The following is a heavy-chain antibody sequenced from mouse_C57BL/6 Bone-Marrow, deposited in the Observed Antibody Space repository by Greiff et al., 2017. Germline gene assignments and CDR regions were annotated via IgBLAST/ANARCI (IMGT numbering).Heavy chain of an antibody. V-gene: IGHV1-15*01. J-gene: IGHJ1*03. D-gene: IGHD2-3*01. CDR1: GYTFTDYE. CDR3: TREGGWLPRHYWYFDV. CDR2: IDPETGGT. Sequence: QVQLQQSGAELVRPGASVTLSCKASGYTFTDYEMHWVKQTPVHGLEWIGAIDPETGGTAYNQKFKGKAILTADKSSSTAYMELRCLTSEDSAVYYCTREGGWLPRHYWYFDVWGTGTTVTVSS.